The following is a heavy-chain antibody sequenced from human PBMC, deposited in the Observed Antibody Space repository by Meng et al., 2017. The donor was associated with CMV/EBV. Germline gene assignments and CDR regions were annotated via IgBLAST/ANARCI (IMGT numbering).Heavy chain of an antibody. CDR1: GFTFSSYA. CDR3: ARGLDYYDSCGKFDY. V-gene: IGHV3-30-3*01. CDR2: ISYDGSNK. D-gene: IGHD3-22*01. Sequence: GESLKISCAASGFTFSSYAMHWVRQAPGKGLEWVAVISYDGSNKYYADSVKGRFTISRDNSKNTLYLQMNSLRAEDTAVYYCARGLDYYDSCGKFDYWGQGTLVTVSS. J-gene: IGHJ4*02.